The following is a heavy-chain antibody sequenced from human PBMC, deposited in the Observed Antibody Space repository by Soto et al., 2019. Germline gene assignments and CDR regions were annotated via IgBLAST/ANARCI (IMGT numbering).Heavy chain of an antibody. D-gene: IGHD5-12*01. CDR3: ARDMGDGYNYGFDY. Sequence: ASLKVSCKASGYTFTSYGISWVRQAPGQGLEWMGWISAYNGNTNYAQKLQGRVTMTTDTSTSTAYMELRSLRSDDTAVYYCARDMGDGYNYGFDYWGQGTLVTVSS. V-gene: IGHV1-18*01. CDR1: GYTFTSYG. CDR2: ISAYNGNT. J-gene: IGHJ4*02.